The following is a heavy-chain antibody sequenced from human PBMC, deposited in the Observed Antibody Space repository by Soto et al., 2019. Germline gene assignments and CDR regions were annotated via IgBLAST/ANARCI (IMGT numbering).Heavy chain of an antibody. J-gene: IGHJ5*02. D-gene: IGHD2-15*01. CDR1: GGSISSYY. CDR3: ARDIGCSGGSCYPNNPSNWFDP. Sequence: QVQMQESGPGLVKTSETLSLTCTVSGGSISSYYWSWIRQAPGKGLEWIGYIYYSGSTNYNPSLKSRVTISVDTSKNQFSLKLSSVTAADTAVYYCARDIGCSGGSCYPNNPSNWFDPWGQGTLVTVSS. V-gene: IGHV4-59*01. CDR2: IYYSGST.